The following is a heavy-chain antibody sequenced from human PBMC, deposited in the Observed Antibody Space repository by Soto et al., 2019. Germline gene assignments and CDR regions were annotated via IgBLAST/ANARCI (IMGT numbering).Heavy chain of an antibody. CDR3: AKQRADYGSGADTFYFDS. D-gene: IGHD3-10*01. CDR2: LNGSGGTT. Sequence: GGSLRLSCTVSGVTFSNYAMNWVRQAPGKGLEWVSSLNGSGGTTYYADSVKGRFIISRDNSKNTLYLLMNSLRAEDTALYYCAKQRADYGSGADTFYFDSWGQGALVTDSS. J-gene: IGHJ4*02. CDR1: GVTFSNYA. V-gene: IGHV3-23*01.